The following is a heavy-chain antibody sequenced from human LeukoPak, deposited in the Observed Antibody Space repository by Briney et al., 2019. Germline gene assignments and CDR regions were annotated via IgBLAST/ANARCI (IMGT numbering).Heavy chain of an antibody. CDR3: AEGRRTSTTIYYMDV. Sequence: PGGSLRLSCAASGFTFSSYAMSWVRQAPGTGLEWVSSISGSGGSTYYADSVKGRFTISRDNSKNTLYLQMNSLRAEDTAVYFCAEGRRTSTTIYYMDVWGKGTTVTVSS. V-gene: IGHV3-23*01. D-gene: IGHD3-9*01. CDR1: GFTFSSYA. CDR2: ISGSGGST. J-gene: IGHJ6*03.